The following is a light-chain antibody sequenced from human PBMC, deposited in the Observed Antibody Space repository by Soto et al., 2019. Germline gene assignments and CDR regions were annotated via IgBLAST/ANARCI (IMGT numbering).Light chain of an antibody. CDR3: QTWGNGIWV. CDR1: SGHSSYA. V-gene: IGLV4-69*01. J-gene: IGLJ3*02. Sequence: QSVLPQSPSASASLGASVKLTCTLSSGHSSYAIAWHQQQPEKGPRYLMKLNSDGSHSKGDGIPDRFSGSSSGAERYLTIASLQSEYEADYYCQTWGNGIWVFGGGTKLTVL. CDR2: LNSDGSH.